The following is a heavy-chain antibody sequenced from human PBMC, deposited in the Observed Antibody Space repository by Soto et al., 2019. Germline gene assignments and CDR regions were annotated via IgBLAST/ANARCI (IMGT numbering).Heavy chain of an antibody. D-gene: IGHD3-3*01. CDR2: MNPNSGNT. J-gene: IGHJ3*02. CDR3: ARDITIFGVSRSPPAFDI. CDR1: GYTFTSYD. V-gene: IGHV1-8*01. Sequence: ASVKVSSKASGYTFTSYDINWVRHATGQGLEWMGWMNPNSGNTGYAQKFQGRVTMTRNTSISTAYMELSSLRSEDTAVYYCARDITIFGVSRSPPAFDIWGQGTMVTVSS.